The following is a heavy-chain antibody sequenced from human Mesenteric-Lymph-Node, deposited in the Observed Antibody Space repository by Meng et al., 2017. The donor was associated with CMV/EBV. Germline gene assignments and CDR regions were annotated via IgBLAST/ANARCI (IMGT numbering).Heavy chain of an antibody. D-gene: IGHD3-3*01. CDR3: ARANTPYYDFWSGYHSPDY. J-gene: IGHJ4*02. CDR2: ITSGTTYI. CDR1: GFTFSAYS. V-gene: IGHV3-21*01. Sequence: GGSLRLSCAASGFTFSAYSFNWVRQAPGKGLEWVSSITSGTTYIYYADSVKGRFTISRDNARHSLFLQMNSLRAEDTAVYYCARANTPYYDFWSGYHSPDYWGQGALVTVSS.